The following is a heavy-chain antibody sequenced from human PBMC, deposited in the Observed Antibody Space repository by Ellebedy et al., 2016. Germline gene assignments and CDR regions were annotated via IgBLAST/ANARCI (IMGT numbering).Heavy chain of an antibody. V-gene: IGHV3-53*01. CDR2: IFSDGNT. J-gene: IGHJ5*02. Sequence: GESLKISCAASGFTFSAYVMDWFRQAPGKGLEWVSAIFSDGNTYYADSVKGRFTISRDNSKNTLYLQMNSLRAEDTAVYYCARGVGSGWFDPWGQGTLVTVSS. CDR3: ARGVGSGWFDP. CDR1: GFTFSAYV. D-gene: IGHD2-15*01.